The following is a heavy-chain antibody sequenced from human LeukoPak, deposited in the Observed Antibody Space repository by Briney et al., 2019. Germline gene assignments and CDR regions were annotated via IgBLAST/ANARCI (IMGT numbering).Heavy chain of an antibody. CDR1: GGSFSGYY. CDR3: ARDSFLASGAAAGWFDP. Sequence: PSETLSLTCAVYGGSFSGYYWSWIRQPPGKGLEWIGEINHSGSTNYNPSLKSRVTISLDTSKNQFSLKLSSVTAADTAVYYCARDSFLASGAAAGWFDPWGQGTLVTVSS. J-gene: IGHJ5*02. D-gene: IGHD6-13*01. V-gene: IGHV4-34*01. CDR2: INHSGST.